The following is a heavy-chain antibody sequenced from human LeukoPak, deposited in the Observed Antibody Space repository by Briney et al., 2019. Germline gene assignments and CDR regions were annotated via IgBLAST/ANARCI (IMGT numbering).Heavy chain of an antibody. CDR3: ARPNWSPDAYYFDY. J-gene: IGHJ4*02. CDR2: IYYSGST. Sequence: SETLSLTCTVSGGSISSSSDYWGWIRQPPGKGLEWIGSIYYSGSTYYNPSLKSRVTISVDTSKNQFSLKLSSVTAADTAVYYCARPNWSPDAYYFDYRGQGTLVTVSS. V-gene: IGHV4-39*01. CDR1: GGSISSSSDY. D-gene: IGHD7-27*01.